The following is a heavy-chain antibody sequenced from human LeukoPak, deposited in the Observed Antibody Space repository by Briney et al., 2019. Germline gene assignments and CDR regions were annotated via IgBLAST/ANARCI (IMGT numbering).Heavy chain of an antibody. CDR2: INHSGST. Sequence: SETLSLTCAVYGGSFSGYYWSWIRQPPGKGLEWIGEINHSGSTNYNPSLKSRVTISVDTSKNQFSLKLSSVTAADTAVYYCARRRVRNYYYMDVWGKGTTVTVSS. CDR1: GGSFSGYY. V-gene: IGHV4-34*01. CDR3: ARRRVRNYYYMDV. J-gene: IGHJ6*03.